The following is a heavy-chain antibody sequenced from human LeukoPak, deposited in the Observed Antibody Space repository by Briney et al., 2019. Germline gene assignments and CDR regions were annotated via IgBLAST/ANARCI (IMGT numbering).Heavy chain of an antibody. CDR1: GYTFTGYY. J-gene: IGHJ3*02. D-gene: IGHD3-22*01. CDR2: INPNSGDT. Sequence: ASVKVSCKASGYTFTGYYMHWVRQAPGQGLEWMGWINPNSGDTNYAQKFQGRVTMTRDTSISTAYMELSRLRSDDTAVYYCARPLREYYYDSSGYYPWAFDIWGQGTMVTVSS. CDR3: ARPLREYYYDSSGYYPWAFDI. V-gene: IGHV1-2*02.